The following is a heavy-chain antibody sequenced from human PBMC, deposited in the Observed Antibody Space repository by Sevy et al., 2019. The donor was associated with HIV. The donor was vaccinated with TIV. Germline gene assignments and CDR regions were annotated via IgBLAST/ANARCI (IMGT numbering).Heavy chain of an antibody. CDR2: IWYDRSNK. CDR3: ALERLSSNVAEYFQN. V-gene: IGHV3-30*02. D-gene: IGHD1-1*01. CDR1: GFTFGSYA. Sequence: GGSLRLSCVASGFTFGSYAMHWVRQAPGKGLEWVAVIWYDRSNKYYEDSVKGRFIISSDNSKNTLYLQMNSLRGEDTAVYYCALERLSSNVAEYFQNWGQGTLVTVSS. J-gene: IGHJ1*01.